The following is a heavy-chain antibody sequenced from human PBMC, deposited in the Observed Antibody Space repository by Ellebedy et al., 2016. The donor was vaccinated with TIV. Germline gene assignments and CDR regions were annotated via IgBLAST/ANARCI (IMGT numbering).Heavy chain of an antibody. CDR2: ISGSGDST. CDR3: AKDSGLSGWYFDY. V-gene: IGHV3-23*01. D-gene: IGHD6-19*01. CDR1: GFTFTIYA. Sequence: PGGSLRLSCAASGFTFTIYAMSWVRQAPGKGLEWVSLISGSGDSTYFADSVKGRFTISRDNSKNTLYLQMNSLRPDDTAVYYCAKDSGLSGWYFDYWGQGTLVTVSS. J-gene: IGHJ4*02.